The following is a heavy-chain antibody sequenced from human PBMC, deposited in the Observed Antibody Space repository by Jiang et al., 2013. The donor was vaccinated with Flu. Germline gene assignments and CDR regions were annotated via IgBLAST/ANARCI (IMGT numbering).Heavy chain of an antibody. CDR3: ANGQWGYYMDV. J-gene: IGHJ6*03. Sequence: VQLLESGGGVVQPGRSLRLSCAASGFTFSSYAMHWVRQAPGKGLEWVAVITYDGSNKCYADSVKGRFTISRDNSKNALYLQMNSLRAEDTAVYYCANGQWGYYMDVWGRGTTVTVSS. V-gene: IGHV3-30*18. D-gene: IGHD1-26*01. CDR1: GFTFSSYA. CDR2: ITYDGSNK.